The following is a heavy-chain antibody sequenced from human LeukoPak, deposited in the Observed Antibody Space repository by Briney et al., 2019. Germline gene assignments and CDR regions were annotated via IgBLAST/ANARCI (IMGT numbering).Heavy chain of an antibody. CDR3: ARVGAKDYGDYVIYYGMDV. CDR1: GYTITSYD. CDR2: MNPNSGNT. D-gene: IGHD4-17*01. Sequence: GASVKVSCKASGYTITSYDINWVRQATGQGLEWMGWMNPNSGNTGYAQKFQGRVTMTGNTSISTAYMELSSLRSEDTAVYYCARVGAKDYGDYVIYYGMDVWGQGTTVTVSS. V-gene: IGHV1-8*01. J-gene: IGHJ6*02.